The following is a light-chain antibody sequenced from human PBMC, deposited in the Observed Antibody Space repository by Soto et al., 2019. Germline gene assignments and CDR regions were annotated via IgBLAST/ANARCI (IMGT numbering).Light chain of an antibody. Sequence: DVVMTQSPLSLPVTLGQPASISCRSSQSLVFNNGNTYLSWFHQRPGQSPRRLIYKVSERDSGVPDRFSGSGSGTDFTLKISRVEAEDVGVYFCLQSIHWPYTFGQVTQLEIK. V-gene: IGKV2-30*01. CDR3: LQSIHWPYT. CDR1: QSLVFNNGNTY. J-gene: IGKJ2*01. CDR2: KVS.